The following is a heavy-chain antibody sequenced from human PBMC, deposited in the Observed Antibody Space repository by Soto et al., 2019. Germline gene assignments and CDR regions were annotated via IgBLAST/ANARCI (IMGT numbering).Heavy chain of an antibody. CDR1: VYTFSSYA. CDR3: ARDTGDGTFDF. D-gene: IGHD7-27*01. V-gene: IGHV1-3*01. CDR2: INAGYGNT. Sequence: SVTVSCKASVYTFSSYAMHWVRQAPGQRLEWMGWINAGYGNTKSSQKFQDRVTISRDTSASTAYMELTSLRSEDTAVYYCARDTGDGTFDFWGQGTLVTVSS. J-gene: IGHJ4*02.